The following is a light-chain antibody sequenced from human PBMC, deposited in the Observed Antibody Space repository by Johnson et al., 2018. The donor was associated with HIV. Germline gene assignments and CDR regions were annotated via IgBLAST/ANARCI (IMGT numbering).Light chain of an antibody. CDR2: END. CDR3: GTWDSSLSAYV. V-gene: IGLV1-51*02. J-gene: IGLJ1*01. Sequence: SVLTQPPSVSAAPGQKVTISCSGSSSNIGNNYVSWYQQLPGTAPKFFIYENDKRPSGIPDRFSGSKSGTSATLGITGLQTGDEADYYCGTWDSSLSAYVFGSGTKVTVL. CDR1: SSNIGNNY.